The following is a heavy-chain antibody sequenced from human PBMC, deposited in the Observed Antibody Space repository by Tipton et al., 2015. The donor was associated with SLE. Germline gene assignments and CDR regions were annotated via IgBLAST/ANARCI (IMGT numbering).Heavy chain of an antibody. CDR1: GGSFSGHY. J-gene: IGHJ4*02. CDR3: ARWIIDGSGSYYYFDY. Sequence: LSCAVYGGSFSGHYWSWIRQPPGKGLEWIGYIYYSGSTNYNPSLKSRVTISVDTSKNQFSLKLSSVTAADTAVYYCARWIIDGSGSYYYFDYWGQGTLVTVSS. V-gene: IGHV4-59*11. CDR2: IYYSGST. D-gene: IGHD3-10*01.